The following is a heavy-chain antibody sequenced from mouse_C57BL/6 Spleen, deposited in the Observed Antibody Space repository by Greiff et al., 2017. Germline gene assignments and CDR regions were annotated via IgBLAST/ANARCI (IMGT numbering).Heavy chain of an antibody. J-gene: IGHJ2*01. CDR3: ARRKGGTGYFDY. Sequence: EVKLEESGPGLVKPSQSLSLTCSVTGYSITSGYYWNWIRQFPGNKLEWMGYISYDGSNNYNPSLKNRISITRDTSKNQFFLKLNSVTTEDTATYYCARRKGGTGYFDYWGQGTTLTVSS. D-gene: IGHD4-1*01. CDR1: GYSITSGYY. V-gene: IGHV3-6*01. CDR2: ISYDGSN.